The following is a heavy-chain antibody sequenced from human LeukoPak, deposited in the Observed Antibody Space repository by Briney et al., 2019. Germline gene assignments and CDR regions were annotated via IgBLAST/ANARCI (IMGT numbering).Heavy chain of an antibody. CDR1: GGSISSSSYY. CDR2: IYYSGST. J-gene: IGHJ4*02. D-gene: IGHD3-9*01. CDR3: ARTTHILTGYSFDY. V-gene: IGHV4-39*07. Sequence: SETLSLTCTVSGGSISSSSYYWGWIRQPPGKGLEWIGSIYYSGSTNYNPSLKSRVTISVDTSKNQFSLKLSSVTAADTAVYYCARTTHILTGYSFDYWGQGTLVTVSS.